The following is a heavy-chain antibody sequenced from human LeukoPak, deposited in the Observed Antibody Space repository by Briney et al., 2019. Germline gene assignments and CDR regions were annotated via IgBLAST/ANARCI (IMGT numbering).Heavy chain of an antibody. D-gene: IGHD6-13*01. V-gene: IGHV3-30*04. CDR2: ISYDGSNK. J-gene: IGHJ4*02. Sequence: PGGSLRLSCAASGLTFSNYAMHWVRQAPGKGLEWVAVISYDGSNKYYADSVKGRFTISRDNSKNTLYLQMNSLRAEDTAVYYCANGGTRGSSWYWGIYYFDYWGQGTLVTVSS. CDR1: GLTFSNYA. CDR3: ANGGTRGSSWYWGIYYFDY.